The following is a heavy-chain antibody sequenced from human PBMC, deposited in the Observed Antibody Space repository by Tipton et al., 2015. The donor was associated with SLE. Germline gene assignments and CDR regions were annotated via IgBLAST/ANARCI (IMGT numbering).Heavy chain of an antibody. CDR1: GGSFSEYY. D-gene: IGHD5-18*01. V-gene: IGHV4-34*12. CDR2: IIHSGNT. CDR3: ARKDTTMVWGDYYYGMDV. J-gene: IGHJ6*02. Sequence: TLSLTCTVYGGSFSEYYWSWIRQPPGKGLEWIGEIIHSGNTHYNPSLKSRVTMSVDTAKNQFSLKMSSVTAADTAVYYCARKDTTMVWGDYYYGMDVWGQGTTVTVSS.